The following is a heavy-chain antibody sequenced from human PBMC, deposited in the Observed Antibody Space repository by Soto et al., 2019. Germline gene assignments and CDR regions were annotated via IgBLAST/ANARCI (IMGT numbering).Heavy chain of an antibody. D-gene: IGHD2-2*01. Sequence: PGGSLRLSCTASGFTFGDYAMSWVRQAPGKGLEWVANIIEDGSQKNYVDSVRGRFTISRDNAKSSLHLQMNRLRAEDTAVYYCARGSTSFDSWGQGTLVTVSS. CDR1: GFTFGDYA. CDR3: ARGSTSFDS. J-gene: IGHJ4*02. CDR2: IIEDGSQK. V-gene: IGHV3-7*01.